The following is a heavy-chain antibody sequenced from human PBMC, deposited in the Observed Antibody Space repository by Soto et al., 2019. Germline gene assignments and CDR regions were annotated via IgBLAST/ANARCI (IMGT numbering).Heavy chain of an antibody. CDR3: AKVAVGATSHSDFDS. J-gene: IGHJ4*02. CDR1: GGSIANNNYF. CDR2: AAYSGGT. D-gene: IGHD2-15*01. V-gene: IGHV4-39*01. Sequence: SETLSLTCTVSGGSIANNNYFWGWVRQPPGKGLEWIGSAAYSGGTYKNPSLKSRVTVSVDTSKNQFSLKLTSVTAADTAVYYCAKVAVGATSHSDFDSWGQGTLVTVSS.